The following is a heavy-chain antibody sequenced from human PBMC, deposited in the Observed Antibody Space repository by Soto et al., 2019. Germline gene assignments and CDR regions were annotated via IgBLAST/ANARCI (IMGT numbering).Heavy chain of an antibody. Sequence: QVQLPESGPGLVKPSETLSLTCTVSGGSISSYYWSWIRQPAGKGLEWIGRIYTSGRTNYNPSLTSRVTMSVDTAKKQFSLKLSAVTAADTAVYYCASVGTGTSPLDAFDICGKGTMVTVSS. J-gene: IGHJ3*02. D-gene: IGHD1-7*01. CDR2: IYTSGRT. V-gene: IGHV4-4*07. CDR3: ASVGTGTSPLDAFDI. CDR1: GGSISSYY.